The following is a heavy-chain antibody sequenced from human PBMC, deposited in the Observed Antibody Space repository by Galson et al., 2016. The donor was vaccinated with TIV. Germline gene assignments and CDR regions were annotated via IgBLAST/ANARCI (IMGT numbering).Heavy chain of an antibody. J-gene: IGHJ4*02. CDR3: PRARDGDYFDY. V-gene: IGHV1-2*02. CDR1: GDTFTGYY. CDR2: IDPRSVAT. D-gene: IGHD4-17*01. Sequence: SVKVSCKASGDTFTGYYVHWVRQAPGQGLEWMGWIDPRSVATNYARKFQGRVTMTRDTSISTAYMELSRLKSADTAVYYCPRARDGDYFDYWGQGTLVTVSS.